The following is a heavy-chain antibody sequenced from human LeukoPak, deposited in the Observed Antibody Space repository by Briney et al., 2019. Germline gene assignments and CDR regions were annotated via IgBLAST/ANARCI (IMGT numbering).Heavy chain of an antibody. D-gene: IGHD4/OR15-4a*01. CDR1: GHTFTSYG. CDR2: ISAYNGNT. V-gene: IGHV1-18*04. J-gene: IGHJ6*04. Sequence: EASVKVSCKASGHTFTSYGISRVRQAPGQGLEWMGWISAYNGNTNYAQNLQGRVTMTTDTSTSTAYMELRSLRSDDTAVYYCARDFIGANYYYAMDVWGKGTTVTVSS. CDR3: ARDFIGANYYYAMDV.